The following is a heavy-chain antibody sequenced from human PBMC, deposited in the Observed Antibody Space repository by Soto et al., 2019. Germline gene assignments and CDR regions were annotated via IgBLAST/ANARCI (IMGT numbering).Heavy chain of an antibody. CDR3: ARQGFGPLHGLVDV. CDR1: GGSISSYS. V-gene: IGHV4-59*04. D-gene: IGHD3-10*01. CDR2: MYHSGST. J-gene: IGHJ6*02. Sequence: SSETLSLTCTVSGGSISSYSWSWIRQPPGKGLEWIGYMYHSGSTYYNPSLKSRVTISVDTSKNQFSLKLSSVTAADTAVYYCARQGFGPLHGLVDVWGQGTTVTVSS.